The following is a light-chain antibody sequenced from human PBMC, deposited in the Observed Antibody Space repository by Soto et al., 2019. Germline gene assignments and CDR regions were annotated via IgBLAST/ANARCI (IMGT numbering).Light chain of an antibody. CDR3: MQALQSLT. V-gene: IGKV2-28*01. CDR2: MAY. J-gene: IGKJ5*01. Sequence: DLVLTQSPLSLPVTPGEPASISSTSSQSLLNRNGYNYLDLYLQKPGHSPHLLIYMAYNRASGVTDRLSGSGSGTDFTLKINRVEAEDVGTYYCMQALQSLTFGQGTRLEI. CDR1: QSLLNRNGYNY.